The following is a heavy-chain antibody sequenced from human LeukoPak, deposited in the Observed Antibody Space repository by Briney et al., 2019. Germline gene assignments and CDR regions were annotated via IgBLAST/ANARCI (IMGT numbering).Heavy chain of an antibody. J-gene: IGHJ4*02. CDR1: GYTFTGYF. D-gene: IGHD6-19*01. CDR2: INPNSGGT. V-gene: IGHV1-2*02. Sequence: ASVKVSCKASGYTFTGYFMHWVRQAPGQGLEWMGWINPNSGGTNYAQKFQGRVTLTRDTSITTAYMELSRLRSDDTAVYYCARLSIAVAGTWGQGTLVTVSS. CDR3: ARLSIAVAGT.